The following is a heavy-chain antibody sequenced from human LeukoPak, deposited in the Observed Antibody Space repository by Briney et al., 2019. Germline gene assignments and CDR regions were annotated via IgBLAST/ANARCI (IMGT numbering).Heavy chain of an antibody. CDR3: AKDRAYYDFWSGYYTGGAFDI. CDR2: ISGSGGST. V-gene: IGHV3-23*01. CDR1: GFTFSSYA. Sequence: GGSLRLSCAASGFTFSSYAMSWVRQAPGKGLEWVSAISGSGGSTYYADSVKGRFTISRDNSKNTLYLQMNSLRAEDTAVYYCAKDRAYYDFWSGYYTGGAFDIWGQGTMVTVSS. J-gene: IGHJ3*02. D-gene: IGHD3-3*01.